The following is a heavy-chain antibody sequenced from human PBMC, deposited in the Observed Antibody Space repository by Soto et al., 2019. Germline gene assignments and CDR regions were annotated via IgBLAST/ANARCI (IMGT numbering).Heavy chain of an antibody. D-gene: IGHD3-22*01. Sequence: GGSLRLSCAASGFTFSSYSMNWVRQAPGKGLEWVSSISSSSSYIYYADSVTGRFTISRDNAKNSLYLQMNSLRAEDTAVYYCARDRKRPYYYDSSGYSNDYWGQGTLVTVSS. CDR1: GFTFSSYS. J-gene: IGHJ4*02. CDR2: ISSSSSYI. CDR3: ARDRKRPYYYDSSGYSNDY. V-gene: IGHV3-21*01.